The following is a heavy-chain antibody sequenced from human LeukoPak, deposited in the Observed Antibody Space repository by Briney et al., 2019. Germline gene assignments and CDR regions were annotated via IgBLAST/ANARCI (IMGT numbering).Heavy chain of an antibody. CDR3: ASEKYYYGSGSYEPGYYFDY. CDR1: GGSISSYY. Sequence: ASETLSLTCTVSGGSISSYYWNWIRQPPGKGLEWIGYIYYSGSPNYNPSLKSRVTISVDTSKNQFSLKLSSVTAADTAVYYCASEKYYYGSGSYEPGYYFDYWGQGTLVTVSS. D-gene: IGHD3-10*01. CDR2: IYYSGSP. V-gene: IGHV4-59*01. J-gene: IGHJ4*02.